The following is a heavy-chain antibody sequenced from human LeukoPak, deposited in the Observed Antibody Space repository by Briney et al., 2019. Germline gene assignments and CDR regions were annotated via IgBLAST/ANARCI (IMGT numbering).Heavy chain of an antibody. CDR1: GFTFSSYW. D-gene: IGHD6-19*01. J-gene: IGHJ4*02. V-gene: IGHV3-48*03. Sequence: GGSLRLSCAASGFTFSSYWMNWVRQAPGKGLEWVSYISSSGSTTYYADSVKGRFTISRDNAKNSLYLQMNSLRAEDTAVYYCAKDGSYSSGWYTGVPYWGQGTLVTVSS. CDR2: ISSSGSTT. CDR3: AKDGSYSSGWYTGVPY.